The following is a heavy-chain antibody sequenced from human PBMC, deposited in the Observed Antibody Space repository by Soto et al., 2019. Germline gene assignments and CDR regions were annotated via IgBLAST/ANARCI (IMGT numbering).Heavy chain of an antibody. CDR2: IKQDGSEK. V-gene: IGHV3-7*01. D-gene: IGHD3-10*01. J-gene: IGHJ4*02. CDR3: ARRRIWFGDG. CDR1: GFTLSSYW. Sequence: EVQLVESGGGLVQPGGSRRLSCAASGFTLSSYWMSWVRQPPGRGLEGVPNIKQDGSEKYYVDSVKGRFTISRDNAKNSLYLQMNSLRAEDTAVYYCARRRIWFGDGWGQGTLVTVSS.